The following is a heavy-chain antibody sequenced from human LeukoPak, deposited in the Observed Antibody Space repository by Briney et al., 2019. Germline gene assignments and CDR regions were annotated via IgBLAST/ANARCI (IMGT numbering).Heavy chain of an antibody. CDR2: IRYDGSNK. Sequence: GGSLRLSCSASGFTFSSYGMHWVRQAPGKGLEWVAFIRYDGSNKYYADSVKGRFTISRDNSKNTLYLQMNSLRAEDTAVYYCAKVGLTITTILDYFDYWGQGTLVTVSS. V-gene: IGHV3-30*02. CDR3: AKVGLTITTILDYFDY. J-gene: IGHJ4*02. CDR1: GFTFSSYG. D-gene: IGHD4-11*01.